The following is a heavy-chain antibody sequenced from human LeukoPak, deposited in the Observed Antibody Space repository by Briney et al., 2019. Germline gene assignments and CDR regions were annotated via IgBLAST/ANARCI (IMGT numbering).Heavy chain of an antibody. CDR3: ARDLAYSRLDY. V-gene: IGHV3-7*01. Sequence: PGGSLRLSCAASGFSFGSSWMDWVRQAPGKGLEWVASINPDGSEKYSVDSVEGRFTISRDNAKNLLYLQVNSLRVEDTAFYYCARDLAYSRLDYWGQGMLATVSS. CDR2: INPDGSEK. CDR1: GFSFGSSW. D-gene: IGHD5-18*01. J-gene: IGHJ4*02.